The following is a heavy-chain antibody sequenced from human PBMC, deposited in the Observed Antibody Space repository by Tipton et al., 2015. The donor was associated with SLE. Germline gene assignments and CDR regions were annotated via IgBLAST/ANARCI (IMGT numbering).Heavy chain of an antibody. D-gene: IGHD3-10*02. Sequence: TLSLTCAVYGGSFSGYYWSWIRQPPGKGLEWIGSIYYSGSTYYNPSLKSRVTISVDTSKNQFSLRLSSVTAADTAVYYCARLGNPMSFDYWGQGTLVTVSS. CDR2: IYYSGST. J-gene: IGHJ4*02. CDR3: ARLGNPMSFDY. CDR1: GGSFSGYY. V-gene: IGHV4-34*01.